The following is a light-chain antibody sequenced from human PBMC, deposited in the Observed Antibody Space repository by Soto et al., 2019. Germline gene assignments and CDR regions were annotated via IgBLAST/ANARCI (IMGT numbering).Light chain of an antibody. Sequence: EIVLTQSPATLSLSPGERATLSCRASQSVSSYLAWYQQKPGQAPRLLIYDASNRATGIPARFSGSGSGTDFTLTISSLEPEDFAVYYCQQRSNWPSRSTFGGGIKVDIK. CDR3: QQRSNWPSRST. J-gene: IGKJ4*01. V-gene: IGKV3-11*01. CDR2: DAS. CDR1: QSVSSY.